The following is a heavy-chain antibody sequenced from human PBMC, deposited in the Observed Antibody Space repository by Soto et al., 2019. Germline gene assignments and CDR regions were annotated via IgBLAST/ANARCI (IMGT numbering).Heavy chain of an antibody. D-gene: IGHD3-9*01. Sequence: ASVKVSCKASGYTFTSYDINWVRQATGQGLEWMGWMNPNSGNTGYAQKFQGRVTMTRNTSISTAYMELSSLRSEDTAVYYCARGLLSNEIQDFRGKRSTVTVSS. CDR3: ARGLLSNEIQDF. CDR2: MNPNSGNT. CDR1: GYTFTSYD. J-gene: IGHJ6*04. V-gene: IGHV1-8*01.